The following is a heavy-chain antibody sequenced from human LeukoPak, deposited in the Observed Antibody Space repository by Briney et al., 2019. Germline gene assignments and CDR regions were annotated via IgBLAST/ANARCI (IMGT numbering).Heavy chain of an antibody. CDR1: GFTFSSYW. Sequence: GGSLRLSCAASGFTFSSYWMQWVRQAPGKGLVWVSRIDGDGSSTNYADSVKGRFTISRDNAKNTLYLQMNSLRAEDTAVYYCAKVVVGSTWGHAFDIWGQGTMVTVSS. V-gene: IGHV3-74*01. CDR3: AKVVVGSTWGHAFDI. D-gene: IGHD1-26*01. CDR2: IDGDGSST. J-gene: IGHJ3*02.